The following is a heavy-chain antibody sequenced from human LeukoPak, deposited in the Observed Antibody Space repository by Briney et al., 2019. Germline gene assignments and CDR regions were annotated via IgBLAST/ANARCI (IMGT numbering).Heavy chain of an antibody. V-gene: IGHV3-74*01. CDR3: ARASGGWSPFDY. D-gene: IGHD6-19*01. J-gene: IGHJ4*02. CDR2: INSDGSST. CDR1: GFIFSSYW. Sequence: GGSLRLSCAASGFIFSSYWMHWVRQAPGKGLVWVSRINSDGSSTSYADSVKGRFTISRDNAKNTLYLQMNSLRAEDTAVYYCARASGGWSPFDYWGQGTLVTVSS.